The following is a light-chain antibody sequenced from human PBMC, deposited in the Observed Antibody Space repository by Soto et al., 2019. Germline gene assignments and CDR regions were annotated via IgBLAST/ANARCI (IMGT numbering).Light chain of an antibody. CDR1: QSVNDY. V-gene: IGKV3-11*01. CDR3: QHRGRWPRT. CDR2: GAS. Sequence: EIVLTQSPATLSLSPGERATLSCRASQSVNDYLAWYQQKPGQAPRLLIYGASNRATGIPVRFSGSGSGTAFPLTISSLEPEDFAVYYCQHRGRWPRTFGQGTKLEIK. J-gene: IGKJ2*01.